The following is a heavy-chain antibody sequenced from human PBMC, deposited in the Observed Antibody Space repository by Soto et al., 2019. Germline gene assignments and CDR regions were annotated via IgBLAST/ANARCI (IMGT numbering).Heavy chain of an antibody. D-gene: IGHD3-10*01. CDR2: ISGSGGST. Sequence: EVQLLESGGGLVQPGGSLRLSCAASGFTFSSYAMSWVRQAPGKGLEWVSAISGSGGSTYYADSVKGRFTISRDNSKNTLYLQMNSLRAEDTAVYYCAKGPYYYGSGSYYIDYWGQGTLVTVSS. J-gene: IGHJ4*02. CDR1: GFTFSSYA. V-gene: IGHV3-23*01. CDR3: AKGPYYYGSGSYYIDY.